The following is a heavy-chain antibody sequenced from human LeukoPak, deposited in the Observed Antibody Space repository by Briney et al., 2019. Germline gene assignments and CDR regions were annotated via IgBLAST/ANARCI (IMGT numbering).Heavy chain of an antibody. CDR2: IYTSGHT. D-gene: IGHD2-2*01. CDR1: SGSISSGGCY. CDR3: ARDVPERYCSSTSCSTHAFDI. V-gene: IGHV4-61*02. J-gene: IGHJ3*02. Sequence: SETLSLTCTVFSGSISSGGCYWSSIRQPPGKGLEWIGRIYTSGHTNYNPSLKSRVTISVDTSKNQFSLKLSSVTAADTAVYYCARDVPERYCSSTSCSTHAFDIWGQGTMVTVSS.